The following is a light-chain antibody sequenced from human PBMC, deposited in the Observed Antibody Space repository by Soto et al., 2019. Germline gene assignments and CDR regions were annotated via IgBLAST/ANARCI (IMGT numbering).Light chain of an antibody. J-gene: IGLJ2*01. CDR1: SRDVGGYNY. Sequence: QSVLTQPASVSGSPGQSITISCTGTSRDVGGYNYVSWYQQHPGKAPKLLIYDVTNRPSVVSNRFSGSKSGNAASLTISGLQAEDEADYYCGSYTRSNTVIFGGGTKLTVL. V-gene: IGLV2-14*01. CDR3: GSYTRSNTVI. CDR2: DVT.